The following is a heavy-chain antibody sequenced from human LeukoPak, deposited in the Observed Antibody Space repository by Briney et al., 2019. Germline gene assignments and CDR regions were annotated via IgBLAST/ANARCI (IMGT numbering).Heavy chain of an antibody. J-gene: IGHJ4*02. CDR3: VRSAATFYY. D-gene: IGHD6-13*01. Sequence: PGGSLRLACTASGFNFSSSWMHWVRQAPGKGPVWVSRINHDGRSTIYADSVRGRFTISRDNAKNTLDLQMNSLRDEDTAVYYCVRSAATFYYLVQGTLVTVSS. V-gene: IGHV3-74*01. CDR1: GFNFSSSW. CDR2: INHDGRST.